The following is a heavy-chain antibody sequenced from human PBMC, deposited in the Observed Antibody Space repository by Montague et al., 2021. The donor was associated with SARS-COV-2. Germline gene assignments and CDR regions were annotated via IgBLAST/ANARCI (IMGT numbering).Heavy chain of an antibody. Sequence: SLRLSCAASGFTFSSHEMNWVRQAPGKGLEWVSYISSSSGTIYYADSVKGRFTISRDNSKNSLYLQMNSLRAEDTAVYYCARFRGFIDDYNRGGYWGRGTLVTVSS. CDR1: GFTFSSHE. D-gene: IGHD5-24*01. CDR3: ARFRGFIDDYNRGGY. V-gene: IGHV3-48*03. J-gene: IGHJ4*02. CDR2: ISSSSGTI.